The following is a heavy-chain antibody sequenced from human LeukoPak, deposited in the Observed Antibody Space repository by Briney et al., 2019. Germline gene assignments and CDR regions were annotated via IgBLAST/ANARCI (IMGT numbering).Heavy chain of an antibody. CDR1: GFTFSSYG. V-gene: IGHV3-23*01. CDR2: ISGSGGST. Sequence: GGSLRLSCAASGFTFSSYGMHWVRQAPGKGLEWVSAISGSGGSTYYADSVKGRFTISRDNSKNTLYLQMNSLRAEDTAVYYCAKVSGTSGWAFDIWGQGTMVTVSS. J-gene: IGHJ3*02. CDR3: AKVSGTSGWAFDI. D-gene: IGHD1-26*01.